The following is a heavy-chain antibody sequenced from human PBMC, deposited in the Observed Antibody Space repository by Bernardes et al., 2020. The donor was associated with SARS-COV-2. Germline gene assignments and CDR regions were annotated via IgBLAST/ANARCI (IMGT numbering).Heavy chain of an antibody. CDR2: ISAYHGGT. CDR3: AQGGGHNDPYYYYGMDA. J-gene: IGHJ6*02. Sequence: ASVKVSCKASGYNFNSYGISWVRQAPGQGLEWMGWISAYHGGTNYAQTLQGRVTMTTDTSTSTAYMELRSLRSDDTAVYYCAQGGGHNDPYYYYGMDAWGQGTTVTVSS. V-gene: IGHV1-18*04. CDR1: GYNFNSYG. D-gene: IGHD1-1*01.